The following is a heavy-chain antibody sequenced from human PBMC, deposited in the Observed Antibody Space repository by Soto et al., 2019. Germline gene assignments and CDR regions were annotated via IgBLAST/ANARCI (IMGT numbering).Heavy chain of an antibody. Sequence: ASVKVSCKASGYTFTSYGISWVRQAPGQGLEWMGWISAYNGNTNYAQKLQGRVTMTTDTSTSTAYMELRSLRSDDTAVYYCARDLRRRFFPFRGFDPWGQGTLVTVSS. CDR2: ISAYNGNT. CDR1: GYTFTSYG. D-gene: IGHD3-3*01. J-gene: IGHJ5*02. V-gene: IGHV1-18*01. CDR3: ARDLRRRFFPFRGFDP.